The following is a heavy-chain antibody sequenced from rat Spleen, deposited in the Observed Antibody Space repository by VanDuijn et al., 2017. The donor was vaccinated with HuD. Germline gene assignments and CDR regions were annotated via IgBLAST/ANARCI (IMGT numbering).Heavy chain of an antibody. V-gene: IGHV3-1*01. CDR3: ARSRAYAHVGYDY. CDR1: GDSISSNF. D-gene: IGHD4-3*01. CDR2: ISYSGST. J-gene: IGHJ2*01. Sequence: EVQLQESGPGLVKPSQSLSLTCSVTGDSISSNFWGWIRKFPGNKMEWIGHISYSGSTSYNPSLKSRISITRDTSKNQFFLQLNSVTTEDTATYYCARSRAYAHVGYDYWGQGVMVTVSS.